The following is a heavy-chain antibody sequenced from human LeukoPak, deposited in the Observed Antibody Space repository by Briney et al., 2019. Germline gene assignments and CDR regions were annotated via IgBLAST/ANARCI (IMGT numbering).Heavy chain of an antibody. D-gene: IGHD2-2*01. CDR3: ARRRRPDIVVVPAAIDGYYYYYYGMDV. CDR1: GGSFSGYY. CDR2: INHSGST. J-gene: IGHJ6*02. V-gene: IGHV4-34*01. Sequence: PSETLSLTCAVYGGSFSGYYWSWIRQPPGKGLEWIGEINHSGSTNYNPSLKSRVTISVDTSKNQFSLKLSSVPAADTAVYYCARRRRPDIVVVPAAIDGYYYYYYGMDVWGQGTTVTVSS.